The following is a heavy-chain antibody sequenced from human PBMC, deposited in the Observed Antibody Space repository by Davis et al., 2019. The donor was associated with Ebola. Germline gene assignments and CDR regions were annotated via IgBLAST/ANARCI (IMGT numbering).Heavy chain of an antibody. V-gene: IGHV4-59*01. CDR2: IYYSGST. CDR1: GGSFSGYY. Sequence: MPSETLSLTCAVYGGSFSGYYWSWIRQPPGKGLEWIGYIYYSGSTNYNPSLKSRVTISVDTSKNQFSLKLSSVTAADTAVYYCAREFAYWGQGTLVTVSS. CDR3: AREFAY. J-gene: IGHJ4*02.